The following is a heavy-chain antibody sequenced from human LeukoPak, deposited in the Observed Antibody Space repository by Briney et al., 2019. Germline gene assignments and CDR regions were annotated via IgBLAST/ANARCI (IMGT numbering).Heavy chain of an antibody. Sequence: SETLSLTCAVYGGSFSGYFWSWIRQPPGKGLEWIGEINRGGSTNYNPSLKSRVTISVDTSKNQFSLKLSSVTAADTAVYYCAAVPETYYSVYFFAYWGQGTPVTVSS. CDR2: INRGGST. D-gene: IGHD3-10*01. V-gene: IGHV4-34*01. CDR3: AAVPETYYSVYFFAY. J-gene: IGHJ4*02. CDR1: GGSFSGYF.